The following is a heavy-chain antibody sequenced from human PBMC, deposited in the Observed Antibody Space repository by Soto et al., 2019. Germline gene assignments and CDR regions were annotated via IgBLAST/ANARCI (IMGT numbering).Heavy chain of an antibody. Sequence: GGSLRLSCVASGFPFSGFWMHWVRQAPGKGPEWVSRIDDDGSSTMYADSVKGRFTVSRDNPKNTLYLQLNSLTGDDTGVYYCARSTRGMDVWGQGTTVTVSS. J-gene: IGHJ6*02. V-gene: IGHV3-74*03. CDR3: ARSTRGMDV. CDR2: IDDDGSST. CDR1: GFPFSGFW.